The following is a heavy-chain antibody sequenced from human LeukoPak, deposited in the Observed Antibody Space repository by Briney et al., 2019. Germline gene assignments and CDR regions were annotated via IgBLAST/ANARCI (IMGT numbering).Heavy chain of an antibody. V-gene: IGHV3-33*06. CDR2: IWYDGSNK. CDR3: AKANAGKEAAGYFDY. D-gene: IGHD6-13*01. Sequence: IWYDGSNKYYADSVKGRFTISRDNSKNTLYLQMNSLRAEDTAVYYCAKANAGKEAAGYFDYWGQGTLVTVSP. J-gene: IGHJ4*02.